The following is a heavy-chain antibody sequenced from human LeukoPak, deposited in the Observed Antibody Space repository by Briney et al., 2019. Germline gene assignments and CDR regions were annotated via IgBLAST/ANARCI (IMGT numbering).Heavy chain of an antibody. D-gene: IGHD3-3*01. CDR1: GGSFSGYY. V-gene: IGHV4-34*01. Sequence: SETLSLTCAVYGGSFSGYYWSWIRQPPGKGLEWIGEINHSGSTNYNPSLKSRDTISVDTSKNQFSLKLSSVTAADTAVYYCARGSVLRHFNYWGQGTLITVSS. CDR2: INHSGST. CDR3: ARGSVLRHFNY. J-gene: IGHJ4*02.